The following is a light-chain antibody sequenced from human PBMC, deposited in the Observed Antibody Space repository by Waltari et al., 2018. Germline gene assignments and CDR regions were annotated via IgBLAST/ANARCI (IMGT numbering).Light chain of an antibody. V-gene: IGKV1-6*01. CDR2: AAS. Sequence: AIQMTQSPSSLSASVGDRVTITCRASQGISNDLGWYQQKPGKAPKLLIYAASSLHNGVPSRFSGSGFGTDFTLTITSLQPEDFATYYCLQDYNYPWTFGQGTKVEIK. CDR3: LQDYNYPWT. J-gene: IGKJ1*01. CDR1: QGISND.